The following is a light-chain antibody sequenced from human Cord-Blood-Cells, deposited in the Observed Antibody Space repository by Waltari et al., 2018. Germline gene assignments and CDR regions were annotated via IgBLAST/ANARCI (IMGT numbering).Light chain of an antibody. V-gene: IGKV4-1*01. Sequence: EIVMTQSPDALAVSLGVRDTINCKSSQSVLYSSNNKNYLPWYQQKPGQPPKLLIYWASTRESGVPHRFSGSGSRTDFTLTISSLQAEDVAVYYCQQYYSTPYTFGQGTKLEIK. CDR1: QSVLYSSNNKNY. CDR2: WAS. CDR3: QQYYSTPYT. J-gene: IGKJ2*01.